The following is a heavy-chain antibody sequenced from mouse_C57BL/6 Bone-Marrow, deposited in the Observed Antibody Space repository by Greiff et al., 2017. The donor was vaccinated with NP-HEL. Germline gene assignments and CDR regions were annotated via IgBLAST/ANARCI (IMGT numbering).Heavy chain of an antibody. CDR3: ATNRHYYGSPYAMDY. J-gene: IGHJ4*01. Sequence: QVQLQQSGTELVKPGASVKLSCKASGYTFTSYWMHWVKQRPGQGLEWIGNINPSNGGTNYNEKFKSKATLTVDKSSSTAYMQLSSLTSEDSAVYYCATNRHYYGSPYAMDYWGQGTSVTVSA. V-gene: IGHV1-53*01. D-gene: IGHD1-1*01. CDR2: INPSNGGT. CDR1: GYTFTSYW.